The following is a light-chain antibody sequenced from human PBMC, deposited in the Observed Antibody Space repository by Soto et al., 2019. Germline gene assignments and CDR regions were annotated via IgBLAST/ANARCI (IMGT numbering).Light chain of an antibody. J-gene: IGKJ5*01. CDR3: QQYNNWPLT. CDR1: QSVSSN. CDR2: DAS. V-gene: IGKV3-15*01. Sequence: EIVMTQSPATLSVSPGESATLSCRASQSVSSNLAWHQQKPGQAPRILMYDASTRATGISARFSGSGSGTEFTLTISSLQSEDFAVYFCQQYNNWPLTFGPGTRLEIK.